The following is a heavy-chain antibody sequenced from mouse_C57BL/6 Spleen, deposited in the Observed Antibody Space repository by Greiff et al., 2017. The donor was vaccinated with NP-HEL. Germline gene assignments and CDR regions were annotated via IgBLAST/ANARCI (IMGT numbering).Heavy chain of an antibody. V-gene: IGHV2-3*01. CDR1: GFSLTSYG. CDR3: ALSSTAQATSYYAMDY. D-gene: IGHD3-2*02. Sequence: QVQLQQSGPGLVAPSQSLSITCTVSGFSLTSYGVSWVRQPPGKGLEWLGVIWGDGSTNYHSALISRLSISKDNSKSQVFLKLNSLQTDDTATYYCALSSTAQATSYYAMDYWGQGTSVTVSS. CDR2: IWGDGST. J-gene: IGHJ4*01.